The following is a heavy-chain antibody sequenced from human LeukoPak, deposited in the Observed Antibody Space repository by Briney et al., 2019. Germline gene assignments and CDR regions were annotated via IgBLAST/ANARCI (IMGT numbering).Heavy chain of an antibody. D-gene: IGHD6-19*01. CDR3: AKEWVAGRGIDY. V-gene: IGHV3-9*01. J-gene: IGHJ4*02. Sequence: GGSLRLSCAASGFTFDDYAMHWVRQAPGKGLERVSGISWNSGSIGYADSVKGRFTISRDNAKNSLYLQMNSLRAEDTALYYCAKEWVAGRGIDYWGQGTLVTVSS. CDR1: GFTFDDYA. CDR2: ISWNSGSI.